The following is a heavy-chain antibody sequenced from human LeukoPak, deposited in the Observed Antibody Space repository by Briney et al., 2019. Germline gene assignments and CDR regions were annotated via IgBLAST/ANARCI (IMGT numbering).Heavy chain of an antibody. Sequence: PGESLQISCKGSGYSFTSYWIGWVRQVPGKGLEWMGIIYPGDSDTRYSPSFQGQVTISADKPISTAYLQWSSLKASDTAMYYCARPSGRWQYDAFDIWGQGTMVTVSS. CDR3: ARPSGRWQYDAFDI. J-gene: IGHJ3*02. D-gene: IGHD6-19*01. CDR2: IYPGDSDT. CDR1: GYSFTSYW. V-gene: IGHV5-51*01.